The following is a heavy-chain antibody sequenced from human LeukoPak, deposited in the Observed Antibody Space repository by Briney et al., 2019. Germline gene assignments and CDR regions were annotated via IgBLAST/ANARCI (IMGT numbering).Heavy chain of an antibody. Sequence: PSETLSLTCTVSGDSISSGGYYWNWIRQPPGKGLEWIGYIYHSGITNYNPSLKSRVTISIDRSKNQFSLKLSSVSAADTAVYYCARAPSYGDYANYYYYGMDVWGQGTTVTVSS. CDR2: IYHSGIT. V-gene: IGHV4-30-2*01. D-gene: IGHD4-17*01. CDR3: ARAPSYGDYANYYYYGMDV. CDR1: GDSISSGGYY. J-gene: IGHJ6*02.